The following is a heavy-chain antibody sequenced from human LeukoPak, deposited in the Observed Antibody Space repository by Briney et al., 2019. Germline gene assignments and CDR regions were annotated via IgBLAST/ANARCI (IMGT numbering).Heavy chain of an antibody. CDR2: ISSSSSYI. J-gene: IGHJ4*02. CDR3: ARIKDDTSGYYYIDY. V-gene: IGHV3-21*01. CDR1: GFTFSSYS. D-gene: IGHD3-22*01. Sequence: SGGSLRLSCAASGFTFSSYSMNWVRQAPGKGLEWVSSISSSSSYIYYADSVEGRFTISRDNAKNSLYLQVNSLRAEDTAVYYCARIKDDTSGYYYIDYWGQGTLVTVSS.